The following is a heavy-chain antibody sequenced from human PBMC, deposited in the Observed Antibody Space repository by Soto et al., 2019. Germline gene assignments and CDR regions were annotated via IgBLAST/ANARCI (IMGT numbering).Heavy chain of an antibody. CDR2: IYWDDDE. CDR1: VFSLTTDGVG. V-gene: IGHV2-5*02. CDR3: AHSRNLISEAAQVWYFDY. D-gene: IGHD6-19*01. Sequence: QITLKESGPTLVKPTQTLPLTCSSSVFSLTTDGVGVGWVRQPPGEALEWLALIYWDDDERYSPSLKTRLTITKDPSKNQVVLRITNMDPVDTATYYCAHSRNLISEAAQVWYFDYWGQGTLVTVSS. J-gene: IGHJ4*02.